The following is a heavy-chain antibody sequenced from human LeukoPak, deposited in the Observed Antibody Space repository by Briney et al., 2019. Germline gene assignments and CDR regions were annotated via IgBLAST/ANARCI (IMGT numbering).Heavy chain of an antibody. V-gene: IGHV1-8*01. CDR2: MNPNSGNT. D-gene: IGHD3-3*01. J-gene: IGHJ4*02. CDR1: GYTFTSYD. CDR3: ARVSVFGVVIIT. Sequence: ASVKVSCKASGYTFTSYDINWVRQATGQGLEWMGWMNPNSGNTGYAQKFQGRVTMTRNTSISTAYVGLSSLRSEDTAVYYCARVSVFGVVIITWGQGTLVTVSS.